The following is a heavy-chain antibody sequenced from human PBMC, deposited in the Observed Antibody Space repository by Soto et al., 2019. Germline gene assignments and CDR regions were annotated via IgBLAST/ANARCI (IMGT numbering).Heavy chain of an antibody. CDR2: IIPILGIA. V-gene: IGHV1-69*08. Sequence: QVQLVQSGAEVKKPGSSVKVSCKASGGTFSSYTISWVRQAPGQGLEWMGRIIPILGIANYAQKFQGRVTITADKSTSTAYMELSSLRSEDTAVYYCARDGQYGGNWGVDYWGQGTLVTVSS. CDR3: ARDGQYGGNWGVDY. D-gene: IGHD7-27*01. J-gene: IGHJ4*02. CDR1: GGTFSSYT.